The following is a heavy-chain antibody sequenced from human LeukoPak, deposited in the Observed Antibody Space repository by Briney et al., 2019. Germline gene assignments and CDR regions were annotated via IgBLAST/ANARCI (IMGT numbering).Heavy chain of an antibody. J-gene: IGHJ4*02. CDR1: GYTFTGYY. V-gene: IGHV1-2*02. D-gene: IGHD1-26*01. CDR3: ARGMSVGIRVNHVGGY. Sequence: ASVKVSCKASGYTFTGYYMHWVRQAPGQGLEWMGWINPKTGYTNSAQKFQGGVTMTRDTSISTAYLELSGLRSDDTAMYYCARGMSVGIRVNHVGGYWGQGTLVTVSS. CDR2: INPKTGYT.